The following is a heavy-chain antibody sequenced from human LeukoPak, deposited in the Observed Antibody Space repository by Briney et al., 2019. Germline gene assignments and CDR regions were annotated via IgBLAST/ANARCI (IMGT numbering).Heavy chain of an antibody. J-gene: IGHJ4*02. CDR1: GYRLTNYW. CDR3: ARQEVLYHFAH. CDR2: IYPGDSDT. V-gene: IGHV5-51*01. Sequence: GESLKISWKGSGYRLTNYWIGWGRQMPGKGLEWMGIIYPGDSDTTYSPSFQGQVTISADKSIRTDYLQWSSLKASDTAMYYCARQEVLYHFAHGGQGTLVTVSS. D-gene: IGHD2-2*02.